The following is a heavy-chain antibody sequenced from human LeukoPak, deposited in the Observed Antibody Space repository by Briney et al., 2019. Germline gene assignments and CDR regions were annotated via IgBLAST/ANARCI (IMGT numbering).Heavy chain of an antibody. CDR2: IKQDGSEK. D-gene: IGHD6-13*01. Sequence: PGGSLRLSCAASGFTFSSDWMSWGRQAPGTGLGWVANIKQDGSEKYYVDSVKDRCTISRDNANNSLYLQMNSLRAEDAAVYYCARMDGYSSSWYSYYYYYYMDVWGKGTTVTVSS. CDR1: GFTFSSDW. CDR3: ARMDGYSSSWYSYYYYYYMDV. J-gene: IGHJ6*03. V-gene: IGHV3-7*01.